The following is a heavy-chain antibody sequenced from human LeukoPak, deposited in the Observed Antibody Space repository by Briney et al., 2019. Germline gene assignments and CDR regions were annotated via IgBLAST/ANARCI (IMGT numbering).Heavy chain of an antibody. Sequence: GGSLRLSCAASGFTFSSYGMSWVRQAPGKGLEWVSAISGSGGSTYYADSVKGRFTISRDNSKNTLYLQMNSLRAEDTAVYYCAIQYSSGWYPNPFDYWGQGTLVTVSS. V-gene: IGHV3-23*01. CDR1: GFTFSSYG. CDR2: ISGSGGST. J-gene: IGHJ4*02. CDR3: AIQYSSGWYPNPFDY. D-gene: IGHD6-19*01.